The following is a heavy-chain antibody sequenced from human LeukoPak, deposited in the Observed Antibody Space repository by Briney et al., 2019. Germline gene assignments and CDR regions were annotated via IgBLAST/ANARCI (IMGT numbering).Heavy chain of an antibody. V-gene: IGHV3-30*04. Sequence: PGGSLRLSCAASGFTFSSYAMHWVRQAPGKGLEWVAVTSYDGSNKYYADSVKGRFTISRDNFKNTLYLQMNSLRAEDTAVYYCARERSSSWYGTFDYWGQGTLVTVSS. CDR3: ARERSSSWYGTFDY. CDR2: TSYDGSNK. CDR1: GFTFSSYA. D-gene: IGHD6-13*01. J-gene: IGHJ4*02.